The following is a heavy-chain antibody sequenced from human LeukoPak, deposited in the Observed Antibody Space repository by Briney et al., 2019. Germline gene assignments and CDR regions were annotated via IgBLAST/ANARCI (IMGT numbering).Heavy chain of an antibody. J-gene: IGHJ4*02. CDR1: GGSISSYY. CDR2: IYYCGST. D-gene: IGHD4-17*01. Sequence: SETLSLTCTVSGGSISSYYCSWFRRPPAKGLEWIGYIYYCGSTNNNPSLKSRVTISVDTTKNQFSLKLSSVTAADTAVYYCARDRTTSHFDYCGQKTLRTASS. CDR3: ARDRTTSHFDY. V-gene: IGHV4-59*01.